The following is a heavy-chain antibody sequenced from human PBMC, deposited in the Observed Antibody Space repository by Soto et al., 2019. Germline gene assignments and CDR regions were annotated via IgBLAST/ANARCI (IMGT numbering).Heavy chain of an antibody. D-gene: IGHD2-8*02. CDR1: GGSISSYD. CDR3: ARGGGVYYFDY. Sequence: SETLSLTCTVSGGSISSYDWSWIRQPPGKGLEWIGYIYYSGSTNYNPSLKSRVTISVDTSKSQFSLKLSSVTAADTAVYYCARGGGVYYFDYWGQGTLVTVSS. J-gene: IGHJ4*02. CDR2: IYYSGST. V-gene: IGHV4-59*01.